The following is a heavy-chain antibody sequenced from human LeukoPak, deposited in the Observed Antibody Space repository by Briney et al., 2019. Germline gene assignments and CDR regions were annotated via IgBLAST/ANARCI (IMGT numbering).Heavy chain of an antibody. CDR1: GGTFSSYT. CDR2: IIPILGIA. D-gene: IGHD6-13*01. CDR3: ARDPGSSFPYFDY. V-gene: IGHV1-69*04. J-gene: IGHJ4*02. Sequence: ASVKVSCKASGGTFSSYTMSWVRQAPGQGLEWMGRIIPILGIANYAQKFQGRVTITADKSTSTAYMELGSLRSEDTAVYYCARDPGSSFPYFDYWGQGTLVTVSS.